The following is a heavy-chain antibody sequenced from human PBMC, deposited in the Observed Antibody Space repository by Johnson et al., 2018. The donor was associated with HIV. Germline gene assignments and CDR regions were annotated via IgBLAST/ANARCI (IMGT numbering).Heavy chain of an antibody. CDR2: IQRKTDGGTT. D-gene: IGHD3-16*02. J-gene: IGHJ3*02. V-gene: IGHV3-15*05. CDR3: ARGLMITFGGVIVPYVFDI. Sequence: MQLVESGGGGVQPGRSLRLSCAASAFTFSSYGMHWVRQAPGKGLEWAGRIQRKTDGGTTDYAAPVTGRFTISRDNAKKSLYLQMNSLRAEDTALYYCARGLMITFGGVIVPYVFDIWGQGTMVTVSS. CDR1: AFTFSSYG.